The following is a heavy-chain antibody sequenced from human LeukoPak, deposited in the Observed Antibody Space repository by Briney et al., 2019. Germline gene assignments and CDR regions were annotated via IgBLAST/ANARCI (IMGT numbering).Heavy chain of an antibody. V-gene: IGHV4-30-4*08. CDR1: GGSISSGDYY. Sequence: PSETLSLTCTVSGGSISSGDYYWSWIRQPPGKGLEWIGYIYYSGSTYYNPPLKSRVTISVDTSKNQFSLKLSSVTAADTAVYYCARAVYFWSGYPPHYYYMDVWGKGTTVTVSS. CDR3: ARAVYFWSGYPPHYYYMDV. D-gene: IGHD3-3*01. J-gene: IGHJ6*03. CDR2: IYYSGST.